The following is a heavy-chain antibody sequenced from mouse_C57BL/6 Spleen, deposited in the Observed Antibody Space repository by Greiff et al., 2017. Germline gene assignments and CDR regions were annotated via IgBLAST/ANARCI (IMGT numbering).Heavy chain of an antibody. J-gene: IGHJ2*01. CDR3: TRYGYFYFDY. D-gene: IGHD2-2*01. Sequence: QVQLQQSGAELVRPGASVTLSCKASGYTFTDYEMHWVKQTPVHGLEWIGAIDPETGGTAYNQKFKGKAILTADKSSSTAYMELRSLTSEDSAVYYCTRYGYFYFDYWGQGTILTVSS. V-gene: IGHV1-15*01. CDR2: IDPETGGT. CDR1: GYTFTDYE.